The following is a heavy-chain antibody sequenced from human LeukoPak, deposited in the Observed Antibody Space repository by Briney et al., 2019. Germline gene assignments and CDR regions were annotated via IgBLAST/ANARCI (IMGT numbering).Heavy chain of an antibody. CDR2: IYYSGST. CDR3: ARFTLSYDFDI. Sequence: PSETLSLTCTVSGYSISSGYYWGWIRQPPGKGLEWIGYIYYSGSTYYNPSLKSRVTISVDTSKNQFSLKLSSVTAADTAVYYCARFTLSYDFDIWGQGTMVTVSS. V-gene: IGHV4-30-4*08. CDR1: GYSISSGYY. D-gene: IGHD3-3*01. J-gene: IGHJ3*02.